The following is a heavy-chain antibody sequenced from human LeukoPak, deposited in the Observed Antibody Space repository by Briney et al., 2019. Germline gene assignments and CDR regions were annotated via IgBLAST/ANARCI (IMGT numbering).Heavy chain of an antibody. V-gene: IGHV4-59*08. J-gene: IGHJ6*02. D-gene: IGHD2-2*01. CDR3: ARLIDCSSTSCPGYGMDV. Sequence: SETLSLTCTVSGGSISSYYWSWIRQPPGKGLEWIGYIYYSGSTNYNPSLKSRVTISVDTSKSQFSLKLSSVTAADTAVYYCARLIDCSSTSCPGYGMDVWGQGTTVTVSS. CDR2: IYYSGST. CDR1: GGSISSYY.